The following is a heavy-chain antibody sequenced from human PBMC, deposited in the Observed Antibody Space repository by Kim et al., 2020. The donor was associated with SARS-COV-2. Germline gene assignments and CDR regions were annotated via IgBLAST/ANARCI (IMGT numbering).Heavy chain of an antibody. J-gene: IGHJ4*02. CDR2: IKSEVDGGTV. CDR1: GFTFSNAW. CDR3: WDSNWGASWDY. V-gene: IGHV3-15*01. D-gene: IGHD7-27*01. Sequence: GGSLRLSCLASGFTFSNAWMNWVRQAPGKGLEWVGRIKSEVDGGTVDYAAPVKGRFTISRDDSENTLFLQMDSLKIEDTAVYYCWDSNWGASWDYWGQGTLVTVSS.